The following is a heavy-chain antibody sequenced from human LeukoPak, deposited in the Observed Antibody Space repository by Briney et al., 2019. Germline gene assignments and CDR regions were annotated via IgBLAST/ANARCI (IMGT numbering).Heavy chain of an antibody. Sequence: PSETLSLTCTVSGGSISSGSYYWSWIRQPAGKGLEWIGRINTSGSTNYNPSLKSRVTISVDTSKNQFSLKLTSVTAADTAVYYCVSAKFLVRGVSWFDPWGQGTLVTVSS. CDR3: VSAKFLVRGVSWFDP. V-gene: IGHV4-61*02. J-gene: IGHJ5*02. CDR1: GGSISSGSYY. CDR2: INTSGST. D-gene: IGHD3-10*01.